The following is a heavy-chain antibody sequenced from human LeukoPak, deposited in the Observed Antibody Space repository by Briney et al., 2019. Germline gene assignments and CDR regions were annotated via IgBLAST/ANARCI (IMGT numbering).Heavy chain of an antibody. CDR2: IYYSGST. CDR3: ARENYFDY. J-gene: IGHJ4*02. V-gene: IGHV4-59*01. Sequence: ASETLSLTCTVSGRSISSYYWGWIRQPPGKGLEWIGYIYYSGSTNYNPSLKSRVTISVDTSKNQFSLKLSSVTAADTAVYYCARENYFDYWGQGTLVIVSS. CDR1: GRSISSYY.